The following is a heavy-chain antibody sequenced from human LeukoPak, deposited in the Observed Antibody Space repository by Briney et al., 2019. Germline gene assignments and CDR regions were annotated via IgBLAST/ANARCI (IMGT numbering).Heavy chain of an antibody. Sequence: GASVKVSCKASGYTFTGYYMHWVRQAPGQGLEWMGWINPNSGGTNYAQKFQGSVTMTRDTSISTAYMELSRLRSDDTAVYYCARAVVVVAAHFDYWGQGTLVTVSS. J-gene: IGHJ4*02. CDR1: GYTFTGYY. D-gene: IGHD2-15*01. V-gene: IGHV1-2*02. CDR3: ARAVVVVAAHFDY. CDR2: INPNSGGT.